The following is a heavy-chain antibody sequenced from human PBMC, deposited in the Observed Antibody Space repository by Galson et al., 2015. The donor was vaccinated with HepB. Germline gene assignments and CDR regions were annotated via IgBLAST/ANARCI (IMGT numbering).Heavy chain of an antibody. Sequence: SVKVSCKASGYTFTTFWLHWVRQAPGQGLEWMGMVNPTGGDTVYAQRFQGRVTMTRDRSTSTVYLDLRSLRSEDTAVYFCARNLGYCGAYNCPGTDVWGQGTTVTVSS. J-gene: IGHJ6*02. CDR3: ARNLGYCGAYNCPGTDV. D-gene: IGHD2-15*01. V-gene: IGHV1-46*01. CDR2: VNPTGGDT. CDR1: GYTFTTFW.